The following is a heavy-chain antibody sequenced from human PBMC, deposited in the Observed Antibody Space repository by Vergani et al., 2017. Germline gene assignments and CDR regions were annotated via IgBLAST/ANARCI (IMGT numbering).Heavy chain of an antibody. CDR3: ARTDCSSTSCYEGYYYYYYMDV. D-gene: IGHD2-2*01. CDR2: ISAYNGNT. CDR1: GYTFTSYG. V-gene: IGHV1-18*01. Sequence: QVQLVQSGAEVKKPGASVKVSCKASGYTFTSYGISWVRQAPGQGLEWMGWISAYNGNTNYAQKPQGRVTMTTDTSTSTAYMELRSLRSDDTAVYYCARTDCSSTSCYEGYYYYYYMDVWGKGTTVTVSS. J-gene: IGHJ6*03.